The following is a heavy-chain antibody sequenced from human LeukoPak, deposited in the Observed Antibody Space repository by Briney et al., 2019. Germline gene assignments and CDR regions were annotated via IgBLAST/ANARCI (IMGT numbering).Heavy chain of an antibody. D-gene: IGHD3-22*01. Sequence: GASVKVSCKASGYTFTSYGISWVRQAPGQALEWMGWISGYSGNTNYAQKLQGRVTMTTDTSTSTAYMELRSLRSDGTAVYYCARDFHSSGYYHYFHYWGQGTLVTVSS. CDR2: ISGYSGNT. CDR1: GYTFTSYG. V-gene: IGHV1-18*01. CDR3: ARDFHSSGYYHYFHY. J-gene: IGHJ4*02.